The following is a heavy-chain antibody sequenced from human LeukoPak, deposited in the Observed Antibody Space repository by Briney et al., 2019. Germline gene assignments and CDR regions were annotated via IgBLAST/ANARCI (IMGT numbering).Heavy chain of an antibody. J-gene: IGHJ4*02. CDR1: GFTVSSSY. CDR2: IYSGGST. V-gene: IGHV3-53*05. D-gene: IGHD3-3*01. CDR3: ARSVRFLEGGLLY. Sequence: GGSLRLSCAASGFTVSSSYMSWVRQAPGKGLEWVSVIYSGGSTYYADSVKGRFTISRDNSKNTLYLQMNSLRAEDTAVYYCARSVRFLEGGLLYWGQGTLVTVSS.